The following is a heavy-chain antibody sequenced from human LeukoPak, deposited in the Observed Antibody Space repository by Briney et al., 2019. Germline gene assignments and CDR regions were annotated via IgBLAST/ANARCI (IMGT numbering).Heavy chain of an antibody. V-gene: IGHV4-59*08. CDR1: GDSISSYH. D-gene: IGHD2-15*01. CDR3: ATNTRHCSGGTCYSIDY. J-gene: IGHJ4*02. Sequence: SETLSLTCTVSGDSISSYHWTWIRQSPGRRLEWIGYVYYDGTTRYNPSLKSRVTISLEMSNNQFSLKLSSVTAADTAIYYCATNTRHCSGGTCYSIDYWGQGTLVTVSS. CDR2: VYYDGTT.